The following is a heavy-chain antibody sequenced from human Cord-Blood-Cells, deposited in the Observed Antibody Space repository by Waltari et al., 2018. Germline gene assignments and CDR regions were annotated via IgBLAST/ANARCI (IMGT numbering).Heavy chain of an antibody. D-gene: IGHD3-3*01. CDR1: GFTFSNAW. CDR2: IKSKTDGWTT. V-gene: IGHV3-15*01. J-gene: IGHJ3*02. Sequence: EVQLVESGGGLVKPGGSLRLSCAASGFTFSNAWMSWVRQAPGKGLEWVGRIKSKTDGWTTDYAAPLKGRFTISRDDSKNTLYLQMNSLKTEDTAVYYCTTVAYYDFWSGYYDAFDIWGQGTMVTVSS. CDR3: TTVAYYDFWSGYYDAFDI.